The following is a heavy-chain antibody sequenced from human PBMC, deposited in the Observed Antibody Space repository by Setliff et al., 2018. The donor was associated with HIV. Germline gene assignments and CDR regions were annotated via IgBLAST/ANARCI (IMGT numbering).Heavy chain of an antibody. CDR1: GDTISSYY. D-gene: IGHD3-3*01. CDR3: ARGNNDLESFDY. Sequence: PSETLSLTCSVSGDTISSYYWSWIRQPPGKGLEWVGYIYTSGSTNYNPSLKSGVTISVDKSKNHFSLKLSSVTAADTAVYYCARGNNDLESFDYWGQGALVTVSS. V-gene: IGHV4-4*09. J-gene: IGHJ4*02. CDR2: IYTSGST.